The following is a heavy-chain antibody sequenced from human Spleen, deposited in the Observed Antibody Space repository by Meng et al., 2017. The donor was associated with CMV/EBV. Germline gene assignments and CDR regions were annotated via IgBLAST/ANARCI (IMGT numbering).Heavy chain of an antibody. CDR3: ARDASPLYFGTGYFDY. D-gene: IGHD2/OR15-2a*01. V-gene: IGHV4-59*01. Sequence: SETLSLTCTVSGGSISSYYWSWIRQSPGKGLEWLGYIYYSGSTNYNPSLRSRVTLSIDTSKNQFSLKLISVTAADTAVYYCARDASPLYFGTGYFDYWGQGTLVTVSS. CDR1: GGSISSYY. CDR2: IYYSGST. J-gene: IGHJ4*02.